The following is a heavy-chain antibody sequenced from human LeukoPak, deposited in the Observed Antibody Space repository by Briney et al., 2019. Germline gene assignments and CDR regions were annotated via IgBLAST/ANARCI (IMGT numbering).Heavy chain of an antibody. Sequence: GGSLRLSCAASGFTFSSYGMHWVRRAPGKGLEWVAVISYDGSNKYYADSVKGRFTISRDNSKNTLYLQMNSLRAEDTAVYYCAKDRKSLAARSGYGMDVWGQGTTVTVSS. V-gene: IGHV3-30*18. D-gene: IGHD6-6*01. CDR3: AKDRKSLAARSGYGMDV. CDR2: ISYDGSNK. J-gene: IGHJ6*02. CDR1: GFTFSSYG.